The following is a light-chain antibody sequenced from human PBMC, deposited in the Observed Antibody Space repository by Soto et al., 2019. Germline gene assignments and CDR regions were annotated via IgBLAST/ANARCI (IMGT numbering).Light chain of an antibody. CDR1: ETIGRAY. V-gene: IGKV3-20*01. CDR3: QQADSFPWT. J-gene: IGKJ1*01. CDR2: ATS. Sequence: IVLTQSPGTLSLSPGERATVSCRASETIGRAYFAWYQHRPGRTPRLVLSATSNRAAGIPDRFGGSGSGADFTLTISGVEPEDFATYICQQADSFPWTFGQGTTVEV.